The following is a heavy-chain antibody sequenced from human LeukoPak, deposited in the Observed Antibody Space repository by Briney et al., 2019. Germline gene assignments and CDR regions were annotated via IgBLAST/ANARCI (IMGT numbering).Heavy chain of an antibody. CDR3: ARVGYYYYMDV. CDR1: GFTFSSYS. CDR2: ISSSSSTI. J-gene: IGHJ6*03. Sequence: PGGSLRLSCAASGFTFSSYSMNWVRRAPGKGLEWVSYISSSSSTIYYADSVKGRFTISRDNAKNSLYLQMNSLRAEDTAVYYCARVGYYYYMDVWGKGTTVTVSS. V-gene: IGHV3-48*01.